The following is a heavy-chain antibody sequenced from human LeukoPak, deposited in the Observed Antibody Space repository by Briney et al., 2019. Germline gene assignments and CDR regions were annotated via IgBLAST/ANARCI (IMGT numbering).Heavy chain of an antibody. CDR1: GFTFSNAW. V-gene: IGHV3-15*01. CDR2: IKSKTDGGTT. J-gene: IGHJ6*04. Sequence: GSLRLSRAASGFTFSNAWMSWVRQAPGKGLEWVGRIKSKTDGGTTDYAAPVKGRFTISRDDSKNTLYLQMNSLKTEDTAVYYCTTDLTVVLFYGMDVWGRGTTVTVSS. D-gene: IGHD2/OR15-2a*01. CDR3: TTDLTVVLFYGMDV.